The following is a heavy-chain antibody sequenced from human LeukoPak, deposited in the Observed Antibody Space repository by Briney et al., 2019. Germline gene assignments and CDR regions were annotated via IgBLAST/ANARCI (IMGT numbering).Heavy chain of an antibody. CDR3: ARGVTPFDY. D-gene: IGHD2-21*02. V-gene: IGHV4-39*07. CDR1: GGSLYSSTYT. J-gene: IGHJ4*02. Sequence: SETLSLTCSVSGGSLYSSTYTWGWIRQPPGKGLEWIGSMYHSGSTYYNPSLKSRVTISVDTSKNQFSLKLSSVTAADTAVYYCARGVTPFDYWGQGTLVTVSS. CDR2: MYHSGST.